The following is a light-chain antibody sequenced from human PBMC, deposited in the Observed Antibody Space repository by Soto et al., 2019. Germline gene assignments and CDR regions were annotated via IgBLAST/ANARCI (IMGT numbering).Light chain of an antibody. J-gene: IGKJ4*01. CDR1: QSVSSY. Sequence: EIVLTQSPATLSLSPGERATLSCRASQSVSSYLAWYQQKPGQAPRLLIYDASNRATGIPARFSGSGSGTDFTLTISSLEPDDFAVYCCQQRSNWPPLLTVGGGTKVEIK. CDR2: DAS. CDR3: QQRSNWPPLLT. V-gene: IGKV3-11*01.